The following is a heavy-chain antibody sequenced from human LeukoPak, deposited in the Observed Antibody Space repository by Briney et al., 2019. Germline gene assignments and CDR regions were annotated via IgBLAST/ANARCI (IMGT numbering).Heavy chain of an antibody. CDR1: GFTFSSYS. CDR3: ARDTPPYYDFWSGYYRRFDY. J-gene: IGHJ4*02. V-gene: IGHV3-21*01. Sequence: GGSLRLSCAASGFTFSSYSMNWVRQAPGEGLEWVSSISSSSSYIYYADSVKGRFTISRDNAKNSLYLQMNSLRAEDTAVYYCARDTPPYYDFWSGYYRRFDYWGQGTLVTVSS. D-gene: IGHD3-3*01. CDR2: ISSSSSYI.